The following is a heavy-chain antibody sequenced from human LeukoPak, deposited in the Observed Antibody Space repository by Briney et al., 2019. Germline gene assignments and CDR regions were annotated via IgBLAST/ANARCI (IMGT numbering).Heavy chain of an antibody. V-gene: IGHV3-23*01. CDR3: AKDVRVGGGGMDV. D-gene: IGHD1-26*01. CDR1: GFSFSIYS. CDR2: ISASGVNT. Sequence: GGSLRLSCAASGFSFSIYSMNWVRQAPGKGLEWVSLISASGVNTYYADSVKGRFTISRDNSKNTLSLQMNSLRAEDTAVYYCAKDVRVGGGGMDVWGQGTPVTVSS. J-gene: IGHJ6*02.